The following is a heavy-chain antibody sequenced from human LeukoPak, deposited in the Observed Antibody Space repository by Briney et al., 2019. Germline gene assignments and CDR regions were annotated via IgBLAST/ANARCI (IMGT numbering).Heavy chain of an antibody. CDR2: ISHAGSNE. Sequence: GGPLRLSCAASGFIFSTHGMHWIRQAPGKGLEWVALISHAGSNEYYAASVKGRFTISRDNSNNEFYLQMNSLRPEDTAVFYCARGGAPAVYFDYWGQGVLVTVSS. CDR1: GFIFSTHG. V-gene: IGHV3-30*03. D-gene: IGHD1-26*01. CDR3: ARGGAPAVYFDY. J-gene: IGHJ4*02.